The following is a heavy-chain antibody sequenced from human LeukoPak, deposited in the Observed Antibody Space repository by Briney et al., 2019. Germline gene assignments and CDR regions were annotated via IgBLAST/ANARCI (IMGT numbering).Heavy chain of an antibody. V-gene: IGHV4-61*02. CDR2: IYTSVCT. J-gene: IGHJ6*03. CDR3: ARDLHDSSCYYSRYYYYYYMDV. D-gene: IGHD3-22*01. Sequence: PSETLSLTCTVSGGSISSGTYDWSWMRQPAGKGLEWIERIYTSVCTNYNPSRQSRLTISVDTSKNQFSLKLSCVTAADPAVYYCARDLHDSSCYYSRYYYYYYMDVWGKGTPVTISS. CDR1: GGSISSGTYD.